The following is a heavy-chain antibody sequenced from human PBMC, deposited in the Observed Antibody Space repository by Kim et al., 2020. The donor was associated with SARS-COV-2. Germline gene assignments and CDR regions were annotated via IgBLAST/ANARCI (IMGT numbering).Heavy chain of an antibody. V-gene: IGHV4-59*01. CDR1: GGSISSYY. J-gene: IGHJ5*02. CDR3: ARERGPSAHYYDSSAYNWFDP. D-gene: IGHD3-22*01. CDR2: IYYSGST. Sequence: SETLSLTCTVSGGSISSYYWSWIRQPPGKGLEWIGYIYYSGSTNYNPSLKSRVTISVDTSKNQFSLKLSSVTAADTAVYYCARERGPSAHYYDSSAYNWFDPWGQGTLVTVSS.